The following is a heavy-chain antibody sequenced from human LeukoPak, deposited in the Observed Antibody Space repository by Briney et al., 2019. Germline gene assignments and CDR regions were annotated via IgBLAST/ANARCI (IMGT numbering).Heavy chain of an antibody. D-gene: IGHD2-2*01. CDR3: ARQKCTSTSCLTKNAFDI. CDR1: GGSFGGYY. Sequence: SETLSLTCAVYGGSFGGYYWSWIRQPPGKGLEWIGYIYTSGSTNYNPSLESRVTISVDTSKNQFSLDLSSVTAADTAVYYCARQKCTSTSCLTKNAFDIWGQGTMVTVSS. V-gene: IGHV4-4*09. J-gene: IGHJ3*02. CDR2: IYTSGST.